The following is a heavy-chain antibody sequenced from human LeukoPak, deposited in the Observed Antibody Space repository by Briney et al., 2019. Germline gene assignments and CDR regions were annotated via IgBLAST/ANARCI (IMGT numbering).Heavy chain of an antibody. J-gene: IGHJ5*02. Sequence: ASVKVSCKASGYTFTSYDINWVRQAPGQGLEWMGWISADNGNTDYAQRFQGRVTMTTDTSTSTAYMELRSLRSDDTAVYYCARGPTSANFGWLFRTRYNWFDPWGQGTLVTVSS. CDR2: ISADNGNT. V-gene: IGHV1-18*01. CDR3: ARGPTSANFGWLFRTRYNWFDP. CDR1: GYTFTSYD. D-gene: IGHD3-9*01.